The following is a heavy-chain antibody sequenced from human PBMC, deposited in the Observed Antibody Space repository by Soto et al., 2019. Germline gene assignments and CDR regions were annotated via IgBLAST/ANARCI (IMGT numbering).Heavy chain of an antibody. V-gene: IGHV3-23*01. J-gene: IGHJ5*02. CDR3: AKVRRRAVSQRLGFDP. CDR1: GFNFGDYA. D-gene: IGHD6-19*01. Sequence: PGGSLRLSCTTSGFNFGDYAMIWLRQAPGKGLEWVSAISGSGGSTYYADSVKGRFIISRDNSKNTLYLQMNSLRAEDTAVYYCAKVRRRAVSQRLGFDPWGQGTLVTVSS. CDR2: ISGSGGST.